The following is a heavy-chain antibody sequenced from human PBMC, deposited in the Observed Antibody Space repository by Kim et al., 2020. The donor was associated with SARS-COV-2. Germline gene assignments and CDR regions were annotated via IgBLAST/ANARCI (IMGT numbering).Heavy chain of an antibody. CDR3: ARLDYDILTGYYPRYYYGMDV. V-gene: IGHV1-69*13. CDR1: GGTFSSYA. Sequence: SVKVSCKASGGTFSSYAISWVRQAPGQGLEWMGGIIPIFGTANYAQKFQGRVTITADESTSTAYMELSSLRSEDTAVYYCARLDYDILTGYYPRYYYGMDVWGQGTTVTVSS. CDR2: IIPIFGTA. J-gene: IGHJ6*02. D-gene: IGHD3-9*01.